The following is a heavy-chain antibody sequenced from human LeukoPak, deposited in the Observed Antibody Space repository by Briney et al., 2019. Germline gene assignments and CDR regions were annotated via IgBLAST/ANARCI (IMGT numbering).Heavy chain of an antibody. V-gene: IGHV3-23*01. CDR3: ARGSAYYYDSSGPDY. Sequence: GGSLRLSCAASGFIFSSYVMRWVRQAPGKGLEWVSSISVRGDRTYYADSVKGRFTISRDSSRNTLYLQMNSLRAEDTAVYYCARGSAYYYDSSGPDYWGQGTLVSVSS. CDR2: ISVRGDRT. CDR1: GFIFSSYV. J-gene: IGHJ4*02. D-gene: IGHD3-22*01.